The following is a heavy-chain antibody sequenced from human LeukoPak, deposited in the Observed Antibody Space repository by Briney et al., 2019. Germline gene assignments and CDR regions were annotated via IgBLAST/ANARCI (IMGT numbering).Heavy chain of an antibody. V-gene: IGHV6-1*01. CDR2: TYYRSKRYN. Sequence: SQTLSLTCAISGDSVSSNSATWNWIRQSPSRGLEWLGRTYYRSKRYNDYEVSVKSRITIKPDTSKNQFSLQLNSVTTENTALYYCARASYDYNYYYYMDVWGKGTTVTISS. J-gene: IGHJ6*03. D-gene: IGHD5-12*01. CDR1: GDSVSSNSAT. CDR3: ARASYDYNYYYYMDV.